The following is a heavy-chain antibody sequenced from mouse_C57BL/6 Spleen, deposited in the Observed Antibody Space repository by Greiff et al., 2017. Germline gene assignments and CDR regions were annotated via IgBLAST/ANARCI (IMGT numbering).Heavy chain of an antibody. D-gene: IGHD2-12*01. CDR1: GFTFSDYG. CDR3: VRGGYYAMDY. Sequence: EVKLVESGGGLVKPGGSLKLSCAASGFTFSDYGMHWVRQAPEKGLEWVAYISSGSSTIYYADTVKGRCTISRDNAKNTLFLQMTSLRSEDTAMYYCVRGGYYAMDYWGQGTSVTVSS. V-gene: IGHV5-17*01. J-gene: IGHJ4*01. CDR2: ISSGSSTI.